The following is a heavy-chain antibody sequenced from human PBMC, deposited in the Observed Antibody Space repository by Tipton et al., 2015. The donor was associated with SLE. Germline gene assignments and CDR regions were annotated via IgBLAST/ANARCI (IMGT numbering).Heavy chain of an antibody. D-gene: IGHD4-17*01. J-gene: IGHJ4*02. Sequence: SGFSLSNNDIHWVRQAPGKGLEWVAVLFYDGDNKYYADSVKGRFTISRDTSKNTLYLQMHSLRAEDTAVYYCVVTVPPDFDYWGQGTLVTVSS. CDR3: VVTVPPDFDY. CDR2: LFYDGDNK. V-gene: IGHV3-33*03. CDR1: GFSLSNND.